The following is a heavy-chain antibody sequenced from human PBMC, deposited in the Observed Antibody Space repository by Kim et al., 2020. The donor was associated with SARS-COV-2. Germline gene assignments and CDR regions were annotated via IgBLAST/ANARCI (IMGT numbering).Heavy chain of an antibody. D-gene: IGHD3-22*01. J-gene: IGHJ4*02. Sequence: DSVRGRFTSSRDNSKNTLYLQMNSLRAEDTAVYYCARGEPDYYDSSYFDYWGQGTLVTVSS. V-gene: IGHV3-30*07. CDR3: ARGEPDYYDSSYFDY.